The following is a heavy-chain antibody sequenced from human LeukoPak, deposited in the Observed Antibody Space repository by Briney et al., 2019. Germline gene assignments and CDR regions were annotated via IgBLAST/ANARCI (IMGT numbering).Heavy chain of an antibody. CDR3: ARGLRRGDY. V-gene: IGHV3-21*01. CDR1: GFTFTIYT. D-gene: IGHD4-17*01. Sequence: PGGSLRLSCAASGFTFTIYTMNWVRHAPGRGLEWVSSISSTGNNIYYADSVKGRFTISRDNAKVSLYLEMNSLRAEDTAVYYCARGLRRGDYWGQGTLVTVSS. CDR2: ISSTGNNI. J-gene: IGHJ4*02.